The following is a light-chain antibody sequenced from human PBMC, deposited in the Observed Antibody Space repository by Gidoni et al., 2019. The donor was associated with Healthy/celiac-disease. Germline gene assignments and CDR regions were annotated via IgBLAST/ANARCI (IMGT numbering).Light chain of an antibody. Sequence: QSVRTQPPSVSEAPGQRFTISCTWSSSNIGAGYDVHWYQQLPGTAPKLLIYGNSNRPSGVPDRFSGSKSGTSASLAITGLQAEDEADYYCQSYDSSLSGYVVFGGGTKLT. CDR3: QSYDSSLSGYVV. V-gene: IGLV1-40*01. CDR1: SSNIGAGYD. CDR2: GNS. J-gene: IGLJ2*01.